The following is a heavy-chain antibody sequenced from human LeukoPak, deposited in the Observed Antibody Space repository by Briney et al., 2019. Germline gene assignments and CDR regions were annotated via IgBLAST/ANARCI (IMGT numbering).Heavy chain of an antibody. CDR3: ARREDSTSSYYFDY. V-gene: IGHV5-51*01. CDR2: IYPGDSDT. CDR1: GTTFTSNW. Sequence: GEPLKISCKVSGTTFTSNWIGWVRQILEKGLNWMGIIYPGDSDTRYSPSFQGQVTISADKSISTAYLQWSSLKASDTAMYYCARREDSTSSYYFDYWGQGTLVTVSS. D-gene: IGHD6-13*01. J-gene: IGHJ4*02.